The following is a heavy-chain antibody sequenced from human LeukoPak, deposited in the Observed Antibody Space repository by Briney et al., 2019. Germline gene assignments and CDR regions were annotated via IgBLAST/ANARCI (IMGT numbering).Heavy chain of an antibody. J-gene: IGHJ4*02. CDR3: ARDGRRHGSGSYSVGFDY. D-gene: IGHD3-10*01. CDR1: GYTFTNYA. Sequence: GASVKVSCKASGYTFTNYALHWVRQAPGQRLEWMGWINAGDGNIKYSQDFQGRVTITRDTSASTAYMEMSSLTSEDMAVYYCARDGRRHGSGSYSVGFDYWGQGTLVTVSS. V-gene: IGHV1-3*03. CDR2: INAGDGNI.